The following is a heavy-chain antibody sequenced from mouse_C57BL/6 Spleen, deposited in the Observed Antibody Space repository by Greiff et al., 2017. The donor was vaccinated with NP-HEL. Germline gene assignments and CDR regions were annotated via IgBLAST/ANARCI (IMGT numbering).Heavy chain of an antibody. CDR2: ISSGGSYT. V-gene: IGHV5-6*02. CDR1: GFTFSSYG. Sequence: EVMLVESGGDLVKPGGSLKLSCAASGFTFSSYGMSWVRQTPDKRLEWVATISSGGSYTYYPDSVKGRFTISRDNAKNTLYLQMSSLTSEDTAMYYCARRGTGRDYFDYWGQGTTLTVSS. J-gene: IGHJ2*01. D-gene: IGHD4-1*01. CDR3: ARRGTGRDYFDY.